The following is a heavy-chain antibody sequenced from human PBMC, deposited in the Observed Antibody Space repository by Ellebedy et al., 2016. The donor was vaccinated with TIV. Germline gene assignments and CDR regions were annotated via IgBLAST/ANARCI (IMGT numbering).Heavy chain of an antibody. CDR2: ISSTGYYI. CDR1: GFTFTSYT. D-gene: IGHD5-18*01. CDR3: ATRVGERIQLWGGFDS. J-gene: IGHJ4*02. V-gene: IGHV3-21*04. Sequence: GESLKISCAASGFTFTSYTMNWVRQAPGKGLEWVSSISSTGYYIYYADSVKGRFTISRDNSKNTLYLQMDGLRVEDTAVYFCATRVGERIQLWGGFDSWGQGTLVTVSS.